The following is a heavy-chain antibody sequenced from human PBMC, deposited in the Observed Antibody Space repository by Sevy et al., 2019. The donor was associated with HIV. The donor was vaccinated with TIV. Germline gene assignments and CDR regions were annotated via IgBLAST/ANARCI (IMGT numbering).Heavy chain of an antibody. J-gene: IGHJ4*02. Sequence: GGSLRLSCEVSGFTFGYFAMSWVRQAPGKGLEWVSGISPNGATSHYAASVRGRFTISRDNSKNRMYLQMSSLRAEDPAQYYCANDTSGWYDALDQWGQGTLVTVSS. D-gene: IGHD6-19*01. CDR3: ANDTSGWYDALDQ. CDR1: GFTFGYFA. V-gene: IGHV3-23*01. CDR2: ISPNGATS.